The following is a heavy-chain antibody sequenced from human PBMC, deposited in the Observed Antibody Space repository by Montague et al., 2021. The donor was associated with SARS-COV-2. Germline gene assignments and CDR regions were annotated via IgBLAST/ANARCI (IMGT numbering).Heavy chain of an antibody. J-gene: IGHJ4*02. CDR1: GFSLNTSGMC. Sequence: PALVKPTQTLTLTCTFSGFSLNTSGMCVSWIRQPPGKALEWLALIDWDEDQYYGTSLKTRLTISKDTSKNQVALTMTNMDPIDTATYYCARSYGDYRDSYFDYWGQGTLVTVSS. CDR2: IDWDEDQ. V-gene: IGHV2-70*01. D-gene: IGHD4-17*01. CDR3: ARSYGDYRDSYFDY.